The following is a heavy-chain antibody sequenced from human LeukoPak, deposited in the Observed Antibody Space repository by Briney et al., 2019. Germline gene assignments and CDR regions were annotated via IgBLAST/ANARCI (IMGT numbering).Heavy chain of an antibody. V-gene: IGHV3-33*01. Sequence: PGRSLRLSCAASGFTFSSYGMHWVRQAPGKGLEWVAVIWYDGSNKYYADSVKGRFTISRDNSKNTLYLQMNSLRAEDTAVYYCARAPQVPEAYCGGDCYSGLDYWGQGILVTVSS. CDR1: GFTFSSYG. CDR3: ARAPQVPEAYCGGDCYSGLDY. J-gene: IGHJ4*02. CDR2: IWYDGSNK. D-gene: IGHD2-21*02.